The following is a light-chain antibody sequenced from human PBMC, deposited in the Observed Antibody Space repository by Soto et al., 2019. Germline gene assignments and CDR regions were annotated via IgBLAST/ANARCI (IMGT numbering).Light chain of an antibody. Sequence: DIQMTQSPSTLSASVGDRVTITCRASQSTSSWLAWYQQKPGKAPKLLIYDGSSLESGVPSRFSGSGSGTEFPLTISSLQPDDFATYYCQQYNSYSWTFGQGTKVEIK. J-gene: IGKJ1*01. V-gene: IGKV1-5*01. CDR2: DGS. CDR3: QQYNSYSWT. CDR1: QSTSSW.